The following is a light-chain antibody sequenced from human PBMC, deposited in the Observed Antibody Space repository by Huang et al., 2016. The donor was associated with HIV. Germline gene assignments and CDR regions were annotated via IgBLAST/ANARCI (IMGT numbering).Light chain of an antibody. V-gene: IGKV3-15*01. CDR2: GAS. Sequence: IVMTQSPGTLSVSPGERATISCRASQSVGSTLAWYQQKPGQSPRLLIYGASTRATGIPARFSGSGSGTEFTLTISSLQSEDFAVYYCQQYYKLYTFGQGTKLEIK. CDR3: QQYYKLYT. J-gene: IGKJ2*01. CDR1: QSVGST.